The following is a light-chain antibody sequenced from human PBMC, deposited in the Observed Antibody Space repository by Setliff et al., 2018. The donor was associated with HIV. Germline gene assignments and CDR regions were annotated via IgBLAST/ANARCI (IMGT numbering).Light chain of an antibody. J-gene: IGLJ2*01. V-gene: IGLV2-23*02. CDR3: CSYSDTNTLV. CDR1: SSDVGTYDL. Sequence: QSVLAQPASVSGSPGQSITISCTGNSSDVGTYDLVSWYQQHPGKAPQLTIFEVNKRPSGVSDRFSGSKSDNTASLTISDLQVEDEATYHCCSYSDTNTLVFGGGTKVTVL. CDR2: EVN.